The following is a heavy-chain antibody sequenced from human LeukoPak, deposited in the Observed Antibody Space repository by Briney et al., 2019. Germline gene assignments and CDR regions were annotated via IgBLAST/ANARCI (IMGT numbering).Heavy chain of an antibody. CDR3: ARVDYGDYTGEDY. Sequence: GGSLRLSCAASGFAVSSNHMNWVRQAPGKGLEWVSVIFNGGSTYYADSVKGRFTISRDNSKNTLYLQMNSLRAEDTALYYCARVDYGDYTGEDYWGQGTLVTVSS. J-gene: IGHJ4*02. CDR1: GFAVSSNH. D-gene: IGHD4-17*01. CDR2: IFNGGST. V-gene: IGHV3-53*01.